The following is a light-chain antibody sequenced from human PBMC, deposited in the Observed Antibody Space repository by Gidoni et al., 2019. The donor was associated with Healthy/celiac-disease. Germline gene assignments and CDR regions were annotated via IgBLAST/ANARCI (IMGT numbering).Light chain of an antibody. CDR3: QQYKSYSPLT. V-gene: IGKV1-5*01. Sequence: DIQMTPSPSTLSASVGDRVTITCRASQSISSWLAWYQQKPGKAPKLLIYDASSLESGVPSRCSGSGSRTEFTLTSSSLQPDDCATYYCQQYKSYSPLTFGGGTKVEIK. CDR2: DAS. CDR1: QSISSW. J-gene: IGKJ4*01.